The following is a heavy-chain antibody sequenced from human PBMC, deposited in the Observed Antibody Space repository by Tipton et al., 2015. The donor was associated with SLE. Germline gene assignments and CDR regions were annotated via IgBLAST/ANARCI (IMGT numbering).Heavy chain of an antibody. CDR1: GGSISSYY. CDR3: ASSYGDFSWFDP. Sequence: LRLSCTVSGGSISSYYWSWIRQPPGKGLEWIGYIYYSGSTNYNPSLKSRVTISVDTSKNQFSLKLSSVTAADTAVYYCASSYGDFSWFDPWGQGTLVTVSS. D-gene: IGHD4-17*01. V-gene: IGHV4-59*01. J-gene: IGHJ5*02. CDR2: IYYSGST.